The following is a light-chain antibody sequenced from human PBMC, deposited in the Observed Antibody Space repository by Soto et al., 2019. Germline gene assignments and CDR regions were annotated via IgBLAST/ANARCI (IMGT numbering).Light chain of an antibody. V-gene: IGLV1-51*01. J-gene: IGLJ2*01. CDR2: DNY. CDR3: ATWDNLLSAGL. Sequence: QPVLTQPPSVSATPGQKVTISCSGGPSNIGNNFVSWYQRLPGTAPRVIIYDNYERPSGIPDRFSGSKSGTSATLDITGLQTGDEADYYCATWDNLLSAGLFGGGTKLTVL. CDR1: PSNIGNNF.